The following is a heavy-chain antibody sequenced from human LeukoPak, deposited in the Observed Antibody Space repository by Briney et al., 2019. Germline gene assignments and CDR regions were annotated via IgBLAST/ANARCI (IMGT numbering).Heavy chain of an antibody. V-gene: IGHV3-30*15. CDR1: GFTFSRFA. CDR2: MSYDGTKE. CDR3: SRDGDVVGESFDY. Sequence: PGRSLRLSCAASGFTFSRFAMHWVRQAPGKGLEWVAVMSYDGTKENYAASVKGRFTISRDNSKSTLYLQMSSLTTEDTAVYYCSRDGDVVGESFDYWGQGTLVTVSS. D-gene: IGHD2-21*01. J-gene: IGHJ4*02.